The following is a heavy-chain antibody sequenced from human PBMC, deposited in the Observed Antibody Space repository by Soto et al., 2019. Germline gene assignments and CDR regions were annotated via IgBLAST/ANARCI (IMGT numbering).Heavy chain of an antibody. CDR2: IYWDEEQ. Sequence: QITLKESGPTLVKPTQPLTLTCTFSGFSLDTSGAGVGWIRQAPGEALEWLGVIYWDEEQRYSPALRNRLTITKDTSKNQVVLTMTNMNPVDAGTYYCARRRIYNGYDSWGQGTLVTVSS. CDR3: ARRRIYNGYDS. V-gene: IGHV2-5*02. J-gene: IGHJ4*02. CDR1: GFSLDTSGAG. D-gene: IGHD5-12*01.